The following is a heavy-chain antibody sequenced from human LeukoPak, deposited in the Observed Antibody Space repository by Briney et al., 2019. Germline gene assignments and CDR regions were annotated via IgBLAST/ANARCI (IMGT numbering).Heavy chain of an antibody. D-gene: IGHD5-18*01. CDR2: ISRSGSTI. J-gene: IGHJ4*02. CDR3: ARAPGARTAMVRGVFDY. V-gene: IGHV3-48*03. Sequence: PGGSLRLSCAASGFTFSSYEMNWVRQAPGKGLEWVSYISRSGSTIYYADSVKGRFTISRDNAKNSLYLQMNSLRAEDTAVYYCARAPGARTAMVRGVFDYWGQGTLVTVSS. CDR1: GFTFSSYE.